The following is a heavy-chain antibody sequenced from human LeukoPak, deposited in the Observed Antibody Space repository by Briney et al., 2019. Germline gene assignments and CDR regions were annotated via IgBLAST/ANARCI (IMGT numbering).Heavy chain of an antibody. Sequence: ASVKVSCKASGGTFSSYAISWVRQAPGQGLEWMGGIIPIFGTTNYAQKFQDRVTITADKSTSTAYMELSSLRSEDTAVYYCARDLPWDRDYYYYMDVWGKGTTVTISS. CDR3: ARDLPWDRDYYYYMDV. J-gene: IGHJ6*03. V-gene: IGHV1-69*06. CDR1: GGTFSSYA. D-gene: IGHD1-26*01. CDR2: IIPIFGTT.